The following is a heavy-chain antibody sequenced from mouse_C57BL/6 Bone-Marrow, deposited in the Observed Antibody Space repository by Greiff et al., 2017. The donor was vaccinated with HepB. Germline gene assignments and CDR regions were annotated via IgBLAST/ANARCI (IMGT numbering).Heavy chain of an antibody. CDR3: ARGPYYYGSSFYYAMDY. Sequence: QVQLQQPGAELVMPGASVKLSCKASGYTFTSYWMHWVKQRPGQGLEWIGEIDPSDSYTTYNQKFKGKSTLTVDKSSSTAYMQLSSLTSEDSAVYYCARGPYYYGSSFYYAMDYWGQGTSVTVSS. CDR2: IDPSDSYT. D-gene: IGHD1-1*01. J-gene: IGHJ4*01. CDR1: GYTFTSYW. V-gene: IGHV1-69*01.